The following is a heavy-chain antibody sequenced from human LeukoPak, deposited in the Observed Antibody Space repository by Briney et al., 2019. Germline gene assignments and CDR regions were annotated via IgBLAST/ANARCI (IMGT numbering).Heavy chain of an antibody. Sequence: GGSLRVSCAASGFTFSSDAMSCVRQAPGKGLEWVSAISGSGGSTYYADSVKGRFTISRDNSKNTLYLQMNSLRAEDTAVYYCAKLGGATPYFHYWGQGTLVTVSS. CDR3: AKLGGATPYFHY. D-gene: IGHD1-26*01. V-gene: IGHV3-23*01. J-gene: IGHJ4*02. CDR1: GFTFSSDA. CDR2: ISGSGGST.